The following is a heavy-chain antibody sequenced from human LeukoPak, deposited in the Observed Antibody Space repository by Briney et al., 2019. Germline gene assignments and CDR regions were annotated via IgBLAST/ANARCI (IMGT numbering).Heavy chain of an antibody. CDR1: GYTFTSYD. CDR2: MNPNSGNT. V-gene: IGHV1-8*01. J-gene: IGHJ6*02. Sequence: ASVKVSCKASGYTFTSYDINWVRQATGQGLEWMGWMNPNSGNTGYAQKFQGRVTMTRNTSISTAYMELSSLRSEDTAVYYCARGGVVITDYYYYYGMDVWGQGTTVTVSS. CDR3: ARGGVVITDYYYYYGMDV. D-gene: IGHD3-22*01.